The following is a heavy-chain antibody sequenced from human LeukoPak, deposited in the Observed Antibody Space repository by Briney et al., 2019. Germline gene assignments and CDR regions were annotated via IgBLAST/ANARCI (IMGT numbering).Heavy chain of an antibody. Sequence: PSETLSLTCTVSGGSISSISYYWGWIRQPPGKGLEWIGSIYYSETTYYNPSLKSRVTISVDTSKNQFSLKLSSVTAADTAVYYCARRYSGSYRGFVYWGQGTLVTASS. D-gene: IGHD1-26*01. J-gene: IGHJ4*02. V-gene: IGHV4-39*01. CDR3: ARRYSGSYRGFVY. CDR1: GGSISSISYY. CDR2: IYYSETT.